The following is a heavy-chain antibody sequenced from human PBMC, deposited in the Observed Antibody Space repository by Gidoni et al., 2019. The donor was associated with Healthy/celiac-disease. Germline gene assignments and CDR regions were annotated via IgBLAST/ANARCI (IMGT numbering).Heavy chain of an antibody. CDR1: GFTFSSYE. J-gene: IGHJ4*02. CDR3: GGYGETLVDY. CDR2: ISISGSTI. Sequence: EVQLVDSGGGLVQPGGSLRLSCAASGFTFSSYEMNWVRQAPGKGLEWVSYISISGSTIYYADSVKGRFTISRDNAKNSLYLQMNSLRAEDTAVYYCGGYGETLVDYWGQGTLVTVSS. D-gene: IGHD5-18*01. V-gene: IGHV3-48*03.